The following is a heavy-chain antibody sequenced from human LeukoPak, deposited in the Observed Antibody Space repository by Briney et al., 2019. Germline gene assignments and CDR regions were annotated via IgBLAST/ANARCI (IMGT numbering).Heavy chain of an antibody. D-gene: IGHD2-2*01. Sequence: ASVNVSCKASGYTFTSYDIKWVRQATGQGLEWMGWMNPNSGNTGYAQKFQGRVTMTRNTSISTAYMELSSLRSEDTAVYYCARGEGYCSSTSCPLDYWGQGTLVSVSS. J-gene: IGHJ4*02. V-gene: IGHV1-8*01. CDR2: MNPNSGNT. CDR1: GYTFTSYD. CDR3: ARGEGYCSSTSCPLDY.